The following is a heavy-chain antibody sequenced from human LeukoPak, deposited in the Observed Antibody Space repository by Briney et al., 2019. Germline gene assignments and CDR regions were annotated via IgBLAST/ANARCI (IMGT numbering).Heavy chain of an antibody. CDR2: ISYDGSNK. J-gene: IGHJ4*02. D-gene: IGHD4-17*01. Sequence: GGSLRLSCAASGITFSSYAMHWVRQAQGKGLEWVAVISYDGSNKYYADSVKGRFTISRDNSKNTLYLQMNSLRAEDTAVYYCASRDPTPVTTNYWGQGTLVTVSS. V-gene: IGHV3-30-3*01. CDR3: ASRDPTPVTTNY. CDR1: GITFSSYA.